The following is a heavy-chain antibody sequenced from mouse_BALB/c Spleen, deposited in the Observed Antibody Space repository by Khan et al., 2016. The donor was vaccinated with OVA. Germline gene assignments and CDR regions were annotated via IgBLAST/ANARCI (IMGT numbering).Heavy chain of an antibody. CDR3: ARRPYFYYVMDF. CDR2: INTYTGEP. Sequence: QIQLVQSGPELKKPGETVKISCKASGYTFTNYGMNWVKQAPGKGLKWMGWINTYTGEPTYADDFKGRFAFSLATSASTAYLQIHNLKTEDPATFSCARRPYFYYVMDFWGQGTSITVSS. V-gene: IGHV9-3-1*01. D-gene: IGHD2-10*01. J-gene: IGHJ4*01. CDR1: GYTFTNYG.